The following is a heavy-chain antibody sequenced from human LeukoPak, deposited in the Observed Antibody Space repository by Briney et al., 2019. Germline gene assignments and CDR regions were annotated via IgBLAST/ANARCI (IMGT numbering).Heavy chain of an antibody. CDR3: AKDLVIPTAELSLGPFDY. Sequence: SGGSLRLSCAASGFTVSSNYMSWVRQAPGKGLGWVSIIYSDGSTYYADSVKGRCTISRDNSKNTLYLQTNSLRAEDTAVYYCAKDLVIPTAELSLGPFDYWGQGNLVTVPS. CDR2: IYSDGST. D-gene: IGHD3-16*02. V-gene: IGHV3-53*05. CDR1: GFTVSSNY. J-gene: IGHJ4*02.